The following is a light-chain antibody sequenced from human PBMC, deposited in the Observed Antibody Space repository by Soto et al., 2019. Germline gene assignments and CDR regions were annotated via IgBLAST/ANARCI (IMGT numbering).Light chain of an antibody. J-gene: IGLJ1*01. CDR2: SNN. CDR1: SSNIGSNT. Sequence: QPVLTQPPSASGTPGQRVTLSCSGSSSNIGSNTVNWYQHLPGTAPKLLIYSNNQRPSGVPDRFSGSKSVTSASLAISGLQSEDETDYYCAAWDDSLNGSVFGTGTKLTVL. CDR3: AAWDDSLNGSV. V-gene: IGLV1-44*01.